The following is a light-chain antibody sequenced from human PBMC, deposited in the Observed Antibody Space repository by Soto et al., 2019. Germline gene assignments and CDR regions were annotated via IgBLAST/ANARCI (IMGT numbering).Light chain of an antibody. V-gene: IGKV1-9*01. Sequence: IQLTKYPSSLSASVGDRVTITCRASQGISNYLAWYQQKPGKTPRLLIYGATTLQSGVPSRFSGSGSGTDFALTISSLQPEDFATYYCQQLKSYVTFGQGTRLEIK. CDR3: QQLKSYVT. CDR2: GAT. CDR1: QGISNY. J-gene: IGKJ5*01.